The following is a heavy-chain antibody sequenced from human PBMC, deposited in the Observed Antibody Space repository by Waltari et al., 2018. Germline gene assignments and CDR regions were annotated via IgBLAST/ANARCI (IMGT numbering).Heavy chain of an antibody. D-gene: IGHD6-19*01. Sequence: QVQLVQSGAEVKKPGSSVKVSCKASGGTFSSYAISWVRQAPGQGLEWMGGIIPILGIANYAQKFQGRVTITADKSTSTAYMELSSLRSEDTAVYYCARDLGGIAVAGTITPSGYWGQGTLVTVSS. V-gene: IGHV1-69*10. CDR1: GGTFSSYA. CDR2: IIPILGIA. CDR3: ARDLGGIAVAGTITPSGY. J-gene: IGHJ4*02.